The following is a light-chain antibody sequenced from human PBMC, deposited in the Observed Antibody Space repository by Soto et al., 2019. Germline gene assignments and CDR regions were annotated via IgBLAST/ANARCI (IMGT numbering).Light chain of an antibody. CDR2: CNR. J-gene: IGLJ3*02. V-gene: IGLV1-40*01. CDR1: NSNLWAGYD. Sequence: QYALTQPPSVSGAPGQRVTISSPGNNSNLWAGYDVHWYQHLPGAAPKLVIFCNRNRPSGDPERFSGSKSGTSASLAITGLQAEDEADYYCQAYDDSQTAFVFGGGSKVTVL. CDR3: QAYDDSQTAFV.